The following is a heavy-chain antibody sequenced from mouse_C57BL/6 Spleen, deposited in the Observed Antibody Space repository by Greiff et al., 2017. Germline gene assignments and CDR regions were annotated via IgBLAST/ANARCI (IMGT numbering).Heavy chain of an antibody. CDR1: GYTFTDYN. D-gene: IGHD1-1*01. CDR3: ARVGNYGSSSHWYFDV. J-gene: IGHJ1*03. CDR2: INPNNGGT. V-gene: IGHV1-18*01. Sequence: VQLKQSGPELVKPGASVKIPCKASGYTFTDYNLDWVKQSHGKSLEWIGDINPNNGGTIYNQKFKGKATLTVDKSSSTSYMELRRLTSVDTAVYYCARVGNYGSSSHWYFDVWGTGTSVTVAS.